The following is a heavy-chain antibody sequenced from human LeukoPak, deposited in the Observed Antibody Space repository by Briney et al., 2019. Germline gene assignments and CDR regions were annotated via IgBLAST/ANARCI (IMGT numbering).Heavy chain of an antibody. CDR2: IYYSGST. CDR3: ARVIAARPGNWFDP. V-gene: IGHV4-31*03. J-gene: IGHJ5*02. D-gene: IGHD6-6*01. CDR1: GGSISSGGYC. Sequence: PSQTLSLTCTVSGGSISSGGYCWSWIRQHPGKGLEWLGYIYYSGSTYYNPSLKSRVTISVDTSKNQFSLKLSSVTAADTAVYYCARVIAARPGNWFDPWGQGTLVTVSS.